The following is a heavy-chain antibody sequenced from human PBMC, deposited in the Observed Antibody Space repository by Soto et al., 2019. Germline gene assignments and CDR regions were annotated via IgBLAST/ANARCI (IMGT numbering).Heavy chain of an antibody. Sequence: QVQLQESGPGLVRPSQTLSLTCTVSGASIISVDYYWTWIRQPPGKGLEWIGHIYHTGATYYNPSLESRVVMSVDTSNNQFSLKLSSVTAADTAVFYCARGAVVSLVRGVMGGNWFDPWGQGTLVTVSS. CDR1: GASIISVDYY. CDR3: ARGAVVSLVRGVMGGNWFDP. J-gene: IGHJ5*02. D-gene: IGHD3-10*01. CDR2: IYHTGAT. V-gene: IGHV4-30-4*01.